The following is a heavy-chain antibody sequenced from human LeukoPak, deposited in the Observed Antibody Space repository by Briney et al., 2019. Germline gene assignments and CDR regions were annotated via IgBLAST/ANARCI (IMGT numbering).Heavy chain of an antibody. CDR3: ARASCSSTSFSDDTDPNDAFDI. Sequence: SETLSLTCAVYGGSFSGYYWSWIRQPPGKGLEWIGEINHSGSTNYNPSLKSRVTISVDTSKNQFSLQLNSVTPEDTAVYYCARASCSSTSFSDDTDPNDAFDIWGQGTMVTVSS. CDR2: INHSGST. J-gene: IGHJ3*02. CDR1: GGSFSGYY. D-gene: IGHD2-2*01. V-gene: IGHV4-34*01.